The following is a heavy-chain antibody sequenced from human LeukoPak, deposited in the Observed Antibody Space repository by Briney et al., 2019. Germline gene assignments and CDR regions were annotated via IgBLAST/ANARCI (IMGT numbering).Heavy chain of an antibody. CDR3: TRELGCSGGSCYPDY. CDR1: AYNFSAYY. CDR2: TNPNSGGT. D-gene: IGHD2-15*01. J-gene: IGHJ4*02. V-gene: IGHV1-2*02. Sequence: GASVKVSCKASAYNFSAYYIHWVRQDPAQGLQWMGWTNPNSGGTTYEQKSVRRVTMTRDKTITTAYMELSRLMYDDTAVYYCTRELGCSGGSCYPDYWGQGTLVTVSS.